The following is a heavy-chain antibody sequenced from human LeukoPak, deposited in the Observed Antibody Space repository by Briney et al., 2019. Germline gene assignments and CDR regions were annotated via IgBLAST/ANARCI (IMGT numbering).Heavy chain of an antibody. CDR1: GGSISSYY. V-gene: IGHV4-34*01. Sequence: SETLSLTCTVSGGSISSYYWSWIRQPPGKGLEWIGEINHSGGTNYNPSLKSRVTISVDTSKNQFSLKLSSVTAADTAVYYCARAFLYSSGWYNWFDPWGQGTLVTVSS. CDR3: ARAFLYSSGWYNWFDP. CDR2: INHSGGT. D-gene: IGHD6-19*01. J-gene: IGHJ5*02.